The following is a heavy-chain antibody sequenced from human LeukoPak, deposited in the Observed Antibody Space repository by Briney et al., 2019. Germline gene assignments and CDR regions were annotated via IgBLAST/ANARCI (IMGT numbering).Heavy chain of an antibody. V-gene: IGHV3-21*04. Sequence: GGSLRLSCAASGFTFSSYSMNWVRQAPGKGLEWVSSISSSSSYIYYADSVKGRFTISRDNAKNSLYLQMNSLRAEDTAVYYCARDYVGRNPPPMDVWGKGTTVTVSS. J-gene: IGHJ6*04. CDR3: ARDYVGRNPPPMDV. D-gene: IGHD1-26*01. CDR1: GFTFSSYS. CDR2: ISSSSSYI.